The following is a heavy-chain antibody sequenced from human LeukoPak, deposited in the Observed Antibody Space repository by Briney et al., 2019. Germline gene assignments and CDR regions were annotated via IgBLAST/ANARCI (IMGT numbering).Heavy chain of an antibody. D-gene: IGHD3-10*01. Sequence: SGPTLVNPTQTLTLTCTFSGFSLSTSGVGVGWIRQPPGKALEWLALIYWNDDKRYSPSLKSRLTITEDTSKNQVVLTMTNMDPVDTATYYCAHRRMVRGATNAFDIWGQGTMVTVSS. CDR1: GFSLSTSGVG. CDR3: AHRRMVRGATNAFDI. J-gene: IGHJ3*02. V-gene: IGHV2-5*01. CDR2: IYWNDDK.